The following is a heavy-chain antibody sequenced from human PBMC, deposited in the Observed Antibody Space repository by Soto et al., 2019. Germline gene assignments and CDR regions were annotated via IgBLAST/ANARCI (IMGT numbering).Heavy chain of an antibody. Sequence: PSETLSLTCTVSGGSISSYYWSWIRQPPGKGLEWIGYIYYSGSTNYNPSLKSRVTMSVDTSKNQFSLKLSSVTAADTAVYYCARGTDYDFWSGYYPDYWGQGTLVTVSS. CDR3: ARGTDYDFWSGYYPDY. D-gene: IGHD3-3*01. CDR2: IYYSGST. J-gene: IGHJ4*02. V-gene: IGHV4-59*08. CDR1: GGSISSYY.